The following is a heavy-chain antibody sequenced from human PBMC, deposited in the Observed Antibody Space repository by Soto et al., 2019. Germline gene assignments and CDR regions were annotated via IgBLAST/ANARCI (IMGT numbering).Heavy chain of an antibody. Sequence: QVQLQESGPGLVKPSQTLSLTCTVSGGSISSGGYYWSWIRQHPGKGLEWIGYIYYSGSTYYNPSLKSRVTISVDTSKNQFSLMLSSVTAADTAVYYCATNPAAAGTETFDYWGQGTLVTVSS. D-gene: IGHD6-13*01. CDR3: ATNPAAAGTETFDY. J-gene: IGHJ4*02. CDR2: IYYSGST. CDR1: GGSISSGGYY. V-gene: IGHV4-31*03.